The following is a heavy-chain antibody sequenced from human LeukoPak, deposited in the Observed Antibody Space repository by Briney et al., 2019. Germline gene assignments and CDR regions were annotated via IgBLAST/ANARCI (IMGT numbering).Heavy chain of an antibody. D-gene: IGHD3-22*01. CDR2: ISYDGSNK. J-gene: IGHJ4*02. V-gene: IGHV3-30-3*01. CDR3: ARVPSGYSFDY. Sequence: GGSLRLSCAASGFTFSSYAMHWVRQAPGKGLEWVAVISYDGSNKYYADSVKGRFTIPRDNSKNTLYLQMNSLRAEDTAVYYCARVPSGYSFDYWGQGTLVTVSS. CDR1: GFTFSSYA.